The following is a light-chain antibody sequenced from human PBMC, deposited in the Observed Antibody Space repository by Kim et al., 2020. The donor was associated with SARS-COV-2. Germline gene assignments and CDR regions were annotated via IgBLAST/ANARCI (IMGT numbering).Light chain of an antibody. CDR2: SNN. CDR1: GCNIGSNY. Sequence: GQRVTISCSGSGCNIGSNYVYWYQQLPGTAPKLLIYSNNQRPSGVPDRFSGSKSGTSASLAISGLRSEDEADYYCAAWDDSLSGWVFGGGTQLTVL. CDR3: AAWDDSLSGWV. J-gene: IGLJ3*02. V-gene: IGLV1-47*02.